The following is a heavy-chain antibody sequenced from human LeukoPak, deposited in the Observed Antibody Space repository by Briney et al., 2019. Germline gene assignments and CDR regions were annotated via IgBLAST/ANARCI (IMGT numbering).Heavy chain of an antibody. CDR1: GYTSTINH. CDR2: INPSGDST. V-gene: IGHV1-46*01. Sequence: GASVKVSCKASGYTSTINHIHWVRQAPGQGLEWMGVINPSGDSTTYAQNFQGRVTMTRDTSTSTVYMELRSLRSEDTAIYYCAKLATSDTGETYWGQGTLVTVSS. D-gene: IGHD3-16*01. CDR3: AKLATSDTGETY. J-gene: IGHJ4*02.